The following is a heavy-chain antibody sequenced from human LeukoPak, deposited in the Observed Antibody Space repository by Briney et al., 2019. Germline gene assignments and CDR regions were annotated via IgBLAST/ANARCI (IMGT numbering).Heavy chain of an antibody. D-gene: IGHD6-19*01. CDR3: ASQQWLVEGIAFDI. Sequence: SETLSLTCTVSGGSISSGSYYWSWIRQPAGKGLEWIGRIYTSGSTNYNPSLKSRVTISVDTSKSQFSLKLSSVTAADTAVYYCASQQWLVEGIAFDIWGQGTMVTVSS. V-gene: IGHV4-61*02. CDR2: IYTSGST. J-gene: IGHJ3*02. CDR1: GGSISSGSYY.